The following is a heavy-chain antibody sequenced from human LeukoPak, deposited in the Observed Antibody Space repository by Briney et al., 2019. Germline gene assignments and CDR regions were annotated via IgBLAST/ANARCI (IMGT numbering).Heavy chain of an antibody. V-gene: IGHV4-59*01. CDR3: ARGGYNYAHDY. D-gene: IGHD5-18*01. Sequence: SETLSLTCTVSGGSISSYYWSWIRQPPGRGLECIGYVYYSGSTNYNPSLKSRVTISVDTSKNQFSLRLSSVTAADTAVYYCARGGYNYAHDYWGQGTLVTVSS. J-gene: IGHJ4*02. CDR1: GGSISSYY. CDR2: VYYSGST.